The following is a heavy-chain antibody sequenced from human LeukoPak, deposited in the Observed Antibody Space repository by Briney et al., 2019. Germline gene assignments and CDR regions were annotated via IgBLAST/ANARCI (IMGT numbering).Heavy chain of an antibody. D-gene: IGHD2-15*01. CDR3: AKGHRYCTSGNCNSAIDY. V-gene: IGHV3-30*18. CDR2: ISHDGSNK. CDR1: GFTFSSYG. J-gene: IGHJ4*02. Sequence: PGRSLRLSCAASGFTFSSYGMHWVRQAPGKGLEWVAAISHDGSNKYYADSVKGRFTISRDNSKNTLYLQMSSLGAEDTAVYYCAKGHRYCTSGNCNSAIDYWGQGTLVTVSS.